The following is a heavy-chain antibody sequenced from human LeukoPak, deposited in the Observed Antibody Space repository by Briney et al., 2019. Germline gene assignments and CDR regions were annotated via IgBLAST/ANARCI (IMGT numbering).Heavy chain of an antibody. J-gene: IGHJ4*02. D-gene: IGHD3-22*01. CDR2: IYGSGYT. Sequence: PSETLSLTCTVSGGSISGWYWSWIRQPPGKGLEWIGNIYGSGYTNYNPSLKSRVTMSIDTSKNHFSLKLSSVTAADTAVYYCARDPEVNDSSGYYYVHFDYWGQGTLVTVSS. CDR1: GGSISGWY. V-gene: IGHV4-4*08. CDR3: ARDPEVNDSSGYYYVHFDY.